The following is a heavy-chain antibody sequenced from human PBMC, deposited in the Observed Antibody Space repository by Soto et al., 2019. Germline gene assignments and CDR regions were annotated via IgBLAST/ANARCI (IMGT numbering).Heavy chain of an antibody. CDR3: ARPDFGDYWYFDL. D-gene: IGHD4-17*01. CDR2: IITALGTA. J-gene: IGHJ2*01. Sequence: QDQLVQSGAEVTKPGSSVKVSCKASGGTFSSHTFSWVRQAPGQGLEWMGRIITALGTATYAQKFQGRVTITADESATTAFTQLNSLRSEDTAVYYCARPDFGDYWYFDLWGRGNLVTVPS. CDR1: GGTFSSHT. V-gene: IGHV1-69*08.